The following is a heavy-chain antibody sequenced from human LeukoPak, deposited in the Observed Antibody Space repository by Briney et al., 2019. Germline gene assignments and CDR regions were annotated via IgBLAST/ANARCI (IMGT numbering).Heavy chain of an antibody. CDR3: ATELQWSFCL. Sequence: GGSLRLSCAASGFIFSNNWMSWVRQVPGKGLEWVANLKPDGSDKYYVDSVKGRFTISRDNAKNSLYLQMDSLRAVDTAVYYCATELQWSFCLWGQGTLVTVSS. CDR2: LKPDGSDK. J-gene: IGHJ4*02. D-gene: IGHD4-23*01. V-gene: IGHV3-7*02. CDR1: GFIFSNNW.